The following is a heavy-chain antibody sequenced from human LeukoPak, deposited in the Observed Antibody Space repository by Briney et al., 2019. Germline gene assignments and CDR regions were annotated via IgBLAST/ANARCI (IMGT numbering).Heavy chain of an antibody. CDR2: INHSGST. CDR1: GGSFSGYY. D-gene: IGHD5-12*01. J-gene: IGHJ4*02. CDR3: ARDLSVASIKSGRPTYYFDY. Sequence: SETLSLTCAVYGGSFSGYYWSWIRQPPGKGLEWIGEINHSGSTNYNPSLKSRVTISVDTSKNQFSLKLSSVTAADTAVYYCARDLSVASIKSGRPTYYFDYWGQGTLVTVSS. V-gene: IGHV4-34*01.